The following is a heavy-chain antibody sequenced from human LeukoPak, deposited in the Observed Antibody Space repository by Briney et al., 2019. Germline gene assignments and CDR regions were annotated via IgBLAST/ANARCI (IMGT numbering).Heavy chain of an antibody. CDR1: GGSVSSYY. CDR3: ARVSSGWYYWFDP. D-gene: IGHD6-19*01. CDR2: IYFSGGT. J-gene: IGHJ5*02. V-gene: IGHV4-59*02. Sequence: SETLSLTCTVSGGSVSSYYWSWVRQPPGKGLEWIGYIYFSGGTNYNPSLKSRVTISLDTSKNQFSLKLRSVTAADTAVYYCARVSSGWYYWFDPWGQGTLVTVSS.